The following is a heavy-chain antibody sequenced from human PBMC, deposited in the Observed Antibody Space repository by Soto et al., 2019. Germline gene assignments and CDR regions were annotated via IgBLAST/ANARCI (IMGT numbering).Heavy chain of an antibody. Sequence: QVQLVQSGPEVKKPGSSVKVSCKTSGDTFKKFAISWVRQAPGQGPEWMGGIMPRFGATKYTQKFQGRVTFTADKSTGTAYMELTSLMSEDTATYFCARGVVPAAGAAPHYFHYGVDVWGQGTTVTVSS. V-gene: IGHV1-69*06. D-gene: IGHD2-2*01. CDR1: GDTFKKFA. J-gene: IGHJ6*02. CDR2: IMPRFGAT. CDR3: ARGVVPAAGAAPHYFHYGVDV.